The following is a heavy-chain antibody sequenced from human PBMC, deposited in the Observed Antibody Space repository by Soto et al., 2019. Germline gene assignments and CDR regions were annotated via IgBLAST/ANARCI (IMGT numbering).Heavy chain of an antibody. CDR1: GFSFKDYY. CDR3: ARDMYTHHVNYFDL. D-gene: IGHD1-20*01. V-gene: IGHV3-11*01. Sequence: PGGSLRLSCAASGFSFKDYYMTWMRQTPEKGLEWISTITSSGGNAYYAASVKGRVTIPRDNAHNSLYLQMSGLRAEDTALYYCARDMYTHHVNYFDLRGQGTLVTVSS. J-gene: IGHJ5*02. CDR2: ITSSGGNA.